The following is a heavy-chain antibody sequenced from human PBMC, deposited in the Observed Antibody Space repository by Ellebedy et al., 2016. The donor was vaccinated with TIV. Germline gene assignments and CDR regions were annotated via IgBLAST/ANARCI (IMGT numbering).Heavy chain of an antibody. J-gene: IGHJ4*02. CDR1: GYTFTVYY. CDR2: INPYSGAT. V-gene: IGHV1-2*02. D-gene: IGHD6-19*01. CDR3: ARDVVVAGTY. Sequence: AASVKVSCKASGYTFTVYYLYWVRQAPGRGLEWMGWINPYSGATNYAQKFQGRVTMTRDASISTAYMELSRLRSDDSAVYYCARDVVVAGTYWGQGTLVTVSS.